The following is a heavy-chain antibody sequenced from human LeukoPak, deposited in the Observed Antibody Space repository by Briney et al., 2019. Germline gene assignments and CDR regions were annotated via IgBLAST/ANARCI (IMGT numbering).Heavy chain of an antibody. CDR2: TYYRSKWYN. V-gene: IGHV6-1*01. CDR1: GDSVSSNSAA. CDR3: ARGGGLAVAGSYWYFDL. D-gene: IGHD6-19*01. Sequence: SQTLSLTCAISGDSVSSNSAAWNWIRQSPSRGLEWLGRTYYRSKWYNDYAVSVKSRITNNPDTSKNQFSLQLNSVTPEDTAVYYCARGGGLAVAGSYWYFDLWGRGTLVTVSS. J-gene: IGHJ2*01.